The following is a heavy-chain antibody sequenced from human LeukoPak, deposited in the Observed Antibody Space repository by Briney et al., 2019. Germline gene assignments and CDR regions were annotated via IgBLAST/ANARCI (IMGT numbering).Heavy chain of an antibody. CDR1: GFTFDDYA. J-gene: IGHJ4*02. V-gene: IGHV3-43*02. Sequence: GGSLRLSCAASGFTFDDYAMHWVRQAPGKGLEWVSLISGDGGSTYYADSVKGRFTISRDNNENSLYLQMNSLGTEDTALYYCATSDFAAHFDYWGQGTLVTVSS. CDR2: ISGDGGST. D-gene: IGHD2/OR15-2a*01. CDR3: ATSDFAAHFDY.